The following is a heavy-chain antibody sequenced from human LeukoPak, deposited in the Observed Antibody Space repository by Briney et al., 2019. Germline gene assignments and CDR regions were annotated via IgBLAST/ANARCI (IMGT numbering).Heavy chain of an antibody. CDR1: GFTFSRYW. Sequence: GGSLRLSCAASGFTFSRYWMTWVRQAPGKGLEWVANIKEDGGEEYYVDSVKGRFTISRDNAKNSLYLQMNSLRVEDTAVYYCARDHPMAVAGLIDYWGQGTLVTVST. CDR3: ARDHPMAVAGLIDY. J-gene: IGHJ4*02. D-gene: IGHD6-19*01. CDR2: IKEDGGEE. V-gene: IGHV3-7*01.